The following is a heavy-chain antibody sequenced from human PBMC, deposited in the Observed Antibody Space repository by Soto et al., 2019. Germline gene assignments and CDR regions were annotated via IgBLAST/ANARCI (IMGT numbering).Heavy chain of an antibody. CDR2: INHSGST. J-gene: IGHJ6*02. D-gene: IGHD3-3*01. V-gene: IGHV4-34*01. CDR1: GGSFSGYY. Sequence: PSETLSLTCAVYGGSFSGYYWSWIRQPPGKGLEWIGEINHSGSTNYNPSLKSRVTISVDTSKNQFSLKLSSVTAADTAVYYCARIPYYDFWSGYPNYYYYGMDVWGQGTTVTVSS. CDR3: ARIPYYDFWSGYPNYYYYGMDV.